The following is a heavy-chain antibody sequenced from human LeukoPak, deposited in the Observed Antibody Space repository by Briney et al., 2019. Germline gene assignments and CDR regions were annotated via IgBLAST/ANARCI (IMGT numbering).Heavy chain of an antibody. CDR2: ISSSSIYI. V-gene: IGHV3-21*01. Sequence: GGSLRLSCVASGFSISRYSMNWVRQAPGKGLEWVSFISSSSIYIDYVDSVKGRFTISRDNAKNSLYLQMNSLGVDDTAVYFCAAYCSSTNCYGSDYWGQGTLVTVSP. CDR3: AAYCSSTNCYGSDY. J-gene: IGHJ4*02. CDR1: GFSISRYS. D-gene: IGHD2-2*01.